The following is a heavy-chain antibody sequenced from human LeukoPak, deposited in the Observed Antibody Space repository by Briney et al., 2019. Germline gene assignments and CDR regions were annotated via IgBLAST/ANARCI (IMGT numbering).Heavy chain of an antibody. J-gene: IGHJ6*02. CDR2: ISYDGSNK. CDR3: ARAPIVVVPNYYGMDV. Sequence: PGRSLRLSCAASGFTFSSYAMHWVRQAPGRGLEWVAVISYDGSNKYYADSVKGRFTISRDNSKNTLYLQMNSLRAEDTAVYDCARAPIVVVPNYYGMDVWGQGTTVTVSS. V-gene: IGHV3-30*04. D-gene: IGHD3-22*01. CDR1: GFTFSSYA.